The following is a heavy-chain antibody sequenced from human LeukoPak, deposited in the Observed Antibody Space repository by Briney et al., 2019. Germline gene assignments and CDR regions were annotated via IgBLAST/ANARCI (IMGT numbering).Heavy chain of an antibody. Sequence: GASVKVSCKASGYTFTSYYMHWVRQAPGQGLEWMGIINPNSGGTNYAQKFQGRVTMTRDTSISTAYMELSRLRSDDTAVYYCARSKLDYYGSGSYYFRWFDPWGQGTLVTVSS. J-gene: IGHJ5*02. CDR2: INPNSGGT. D-gene: IGHD3-10*01. CDR1: GYTFTSYY. V-gene: IGHV1-2*02. CDR3: ARSKLDYYGSGSYYFRWFDP.